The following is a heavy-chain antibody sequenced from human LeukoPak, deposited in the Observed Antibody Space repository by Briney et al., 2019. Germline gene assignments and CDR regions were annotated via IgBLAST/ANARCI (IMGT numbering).Heavy chain of an antibody. D-gene: IGHD1-1*01. CDR3: AKGVSRGVDPTGLEY. Sequence: GGSLRLSCEASGFTFSSYWMSWVRQAPGKGPEWVAVISYDGSDRYYANFVKGRFTISRDNSKNTLFLQTNSMRPEDTAVYYCAKGVSRGVDPTGLEYWGQGTLVTVSS. J-gene: IGHJ4*02. CDR1: GFTFSSYW. V-gene: IGHV3-30*18. CDR2: ISYDGSDR.